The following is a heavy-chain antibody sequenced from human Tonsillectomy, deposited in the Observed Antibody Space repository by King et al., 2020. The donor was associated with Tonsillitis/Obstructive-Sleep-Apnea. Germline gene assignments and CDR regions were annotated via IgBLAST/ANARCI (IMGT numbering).Heavy chain of an antibody. CDR3: ARVDCSGGSCYSAY. CDR1: GYTFTSYY. J-gene: IGHJ4*02. Sequence: VQLVESGAEVKKPGASVKGSCKASGYTFTSYYMHWVRQAPGQGLEWMGIINPSGGGTSYAQNIQGRGTMTRDTSTSTVYMELSSLRSEDTAVYYCARVDCSGGSCYSAYWGQGTLVTVSS. V-gene: IGHV1-46*01. CDR2: INPSGGGT. D-gene: IGHD2-15*01.